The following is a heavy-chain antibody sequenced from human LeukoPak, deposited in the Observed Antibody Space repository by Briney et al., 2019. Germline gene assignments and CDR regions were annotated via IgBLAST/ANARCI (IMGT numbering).Heavy chain of an antibody. CDR2: ISPTGSTT. CDR1: GFSFSGHW. CDR3: ARGPNSNWSGLDF. Sequence: GGSLRLSCTASGFSFSGHWMHWARQLPGKGLVWVSRISPTGSTTSYADSVKGRFTVSRDNAKNTLYLQVNNLRAEDTAVYYCARGPNSNWSGLDFWGQGTLLTVCS. D-gene: IGHD6-6*01. V-gene: IGHV3-74*01. J-gene: IGHJ4*02.